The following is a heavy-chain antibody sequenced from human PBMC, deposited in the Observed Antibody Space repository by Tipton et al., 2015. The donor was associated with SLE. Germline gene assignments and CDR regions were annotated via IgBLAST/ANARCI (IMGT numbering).Heavy chain of an antibody. CDR3: ARDRHGDYYFDY. CDR2: IYSGGST. Sequence: SLRLSCAASGFTVISSYMKWVRQAPGKGLEWVSVIYSGGSTYYADSVKGRFTISRDHSKNTLYLQMNSLGAEDTAVYYCARDRHGDYYFDYWGQGTLVTVSS. CDR1: GFTVISSY. V-gene: IGHV3-53*05. J-gene: IGHJ4*02. D-gene: IGHD4-17*01.